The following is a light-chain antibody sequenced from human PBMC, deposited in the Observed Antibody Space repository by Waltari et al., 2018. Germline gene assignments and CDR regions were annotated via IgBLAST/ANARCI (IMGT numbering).Light chain of an antibody. J-gene: IGLJ2*01. CDR2: HKN. CDR1: SLRSYD. Sequence: SSELTQDPSVSVALGQTVRITCQGDSLRSYDASWYQQKPGQAPVLVIYHKNNRPSGIPDRFSGSTSGNTASLTITGSQAEDEADYYCNSRDSSGSHVVFGGGTKLTVL. V-gene: IGLV3-19*01. CDR3: NSRDSSGSHVV.